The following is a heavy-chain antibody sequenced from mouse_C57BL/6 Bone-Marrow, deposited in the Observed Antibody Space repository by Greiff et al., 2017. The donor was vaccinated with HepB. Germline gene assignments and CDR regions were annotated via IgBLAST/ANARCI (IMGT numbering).Heavy chain of an antibody. CDR3: TRSGPITTVVAWYCGV. D-gene: IGHD1-1*01. Sequence: QVQLQQSGAELVRPGASVTLSCKASGYTFTDYEMHWVKQTPVHGLEWIGAIDPETGGTAYNQKFKGKAILTADKSSSTAYMELRSLTSEDSAVYYCTRSGPITTVVAWYCGVWGTGTTVTVSS. CDR1: GYTFTDYE. CDR2: IDPETGGT. V-gene: IGHV1-15*01. J-gene: IGHJ1*03.